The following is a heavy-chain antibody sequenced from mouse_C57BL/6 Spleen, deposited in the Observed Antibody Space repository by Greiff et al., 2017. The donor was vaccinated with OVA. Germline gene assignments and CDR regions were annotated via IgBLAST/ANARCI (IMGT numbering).Heavy chain of an antibody. CDR1: GYTFTSYW. D-gene: IGHD1-1*01. J-gene: IGHJ2*01. Sequence: QVQLKQPGAELVKPGASVKMSCKASGYTFTSYWITWVKQRPGQGLEWIGDIYPGSGSTNYNEKFKSKATLTVDTSSSTAYMQLSSLTSEDSAVYYCAIGTTVVASFDYWGQGTTLTVSS. CDR2: IYPGSGST. CDR3: AIGTTVVASFDY. V-gene: IGHV1-55*01.